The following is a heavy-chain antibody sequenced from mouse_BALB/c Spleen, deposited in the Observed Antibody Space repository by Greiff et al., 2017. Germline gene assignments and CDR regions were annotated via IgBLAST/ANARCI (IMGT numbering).Heavy chain of an antibody. D-gene: IGHD2-1*01. CDR2: IDPENGDT. Sequence: EVQLQESGAELVRSGASVKLSCAASGFNIKDYYMHWVKQRPEQGLEWIGWIDPENGDTEYAPKFQGKATMTADTSSNTAYLQLSSLTSEDTAAYYCNAYYGNYYAMDYWGQGTSVTVSS. CDR3: NAYYGNYYAMDY. V-gene: IGHV14-4*02. J-gene: IGHJ4*01. CDR1: GFNIKDYY.